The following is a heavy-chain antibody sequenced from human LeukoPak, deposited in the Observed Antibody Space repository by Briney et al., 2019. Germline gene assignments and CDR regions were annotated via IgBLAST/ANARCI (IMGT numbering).Heavy chain of an antibody. CDR2: MNPNSGNT. CDR3: ARVLRFNERSGWIPRY. CDR1: GYTFTSYD. Sequence: GASVKVSCKASGYTFTSYDINWVRQATGQGLEWMGWMNPNSGNTGYAQKFQGRVTMTRNTSISTAYMELSSLRSEDTAVYHCARVLRFNERSGWIPRYWGQGTLVTVSS. J-gene: IGHJ4*02. V-gene: IGHV1-8*01. D-gene: IGHD6-19*01.